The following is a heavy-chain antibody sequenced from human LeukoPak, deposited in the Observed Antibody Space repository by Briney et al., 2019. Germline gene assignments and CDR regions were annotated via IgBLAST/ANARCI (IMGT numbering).Heavy chain of an antibody. CDR3: AKEMAAAGYFDY. Sequence: GGSLRLSCAASGFTFSSYAMSWFRQPPGKGRDGFSAISGSGGSTYYADSVKGRFTISRDNSKNTLYLQMNSLRAEDTAVYYCAKEMAAAGYFDYWGQGTLVTVSS. CDR1: GFTFSSYA. V-gene: IGHV3-23*01. J-gene: IGHJ4*02. D-gene: IGHD6-13*01. CDR2: ISGSGGST.